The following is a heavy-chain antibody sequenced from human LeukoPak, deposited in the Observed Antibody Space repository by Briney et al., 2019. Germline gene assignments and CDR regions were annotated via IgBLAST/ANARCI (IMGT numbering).Heavy chain of an antibody. CDR3: VRGFRGNYDY. D-gene: IGHD1-7*01. Sequence: GGSLRLSCAASGFTLSDYAMAWVRQAPGKGLEWVSSISSSGNTYYADSVKGRFTISRDNSKNTLYLQMNSLRAEDTAVYYCVRGFRGNYDYWGQGTLVTVSS. J-gene: IGHJ4*02. CDR2: ISSSGNT. V-gene: IGHV3-23*01. CDR1: GFTLSDYA.